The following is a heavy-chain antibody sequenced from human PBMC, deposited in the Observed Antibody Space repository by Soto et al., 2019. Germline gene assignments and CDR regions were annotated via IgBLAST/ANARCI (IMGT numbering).Heavy chain of an antibody. Sequence: PGGSLRLCCAASGFTVSSQYMTGVRQAPGKGLEWVSYISSSSSTIYYAGSVKGRFTISRDNAKNSLYLQMNSLRDEDTAVYYCARDGTYYGSNGYYYNYYYAMDVWGQGTTVTVSS. V-gene: IGHV3-48*02. J-gene: IGHJ6*02. D-gene: IGHD3-22*01. CDR2: ISSSSSTI. CDR3: ARDGTYYGSNGYYYNYYYAMDV. CDR1: GFTVSSQY.